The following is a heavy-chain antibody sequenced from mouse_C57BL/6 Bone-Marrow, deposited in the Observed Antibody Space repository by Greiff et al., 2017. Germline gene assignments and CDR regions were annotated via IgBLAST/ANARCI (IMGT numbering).Heavy chain of an antibody. CDR2: IYPGSGST. CDR3: ARERLYYYEYFDY. CDR1: GYTFTSYW. J-gene: IGHJ2*01. V-gene: IGHV1-55*01. Sequence: QVQLQQPGAELAKPGASVKMSCKASGYTFTSYWLTWVKQRPGQGLEWIGDIYPGSGSTNYNEKFKSKATLTVDTSSSTAYMQLSSLTSADSAVYYCARERLYYYEYFDYWGQGTTLTVSS. D-gene: IGHD1-1*01.